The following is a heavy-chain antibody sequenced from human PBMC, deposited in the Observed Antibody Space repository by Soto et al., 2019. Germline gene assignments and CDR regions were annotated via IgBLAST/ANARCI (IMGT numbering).Heavy chain of an antibody. D-gene: IGHD3-9*01. Sequence: PSETLSLTCTVSGGSISSGGYYWSWIRQHPGKGLEWIGYIYYSGSTYYNPSLKSRVTISVDTSKNQFSLKLSSVTAADTAVYYCARETQSYDILTGYYRVIDYWGQGTLVTVSS. V-gene: IGHV4-31*03. CDR1: GGSISSGGYY. J-gene: IGHJ4*02. CDR3: ARETQSYDILTGYYRVIDY. CDR2: IYYSGST.